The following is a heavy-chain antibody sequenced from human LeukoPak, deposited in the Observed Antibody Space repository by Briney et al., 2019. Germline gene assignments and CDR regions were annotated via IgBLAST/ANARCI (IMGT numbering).Heavy chain of an antibody. CDR1: GYTFTGYY. D-gene: IGHD6-25*01. Sequence: GASVKVSCKASGYTFTGYYMHWVRQAPGQGLEWMGWINPNSGGTNYAQKFQGRVTMTRDTSISTAYMELSRLRSDDTAVYYCARSGPFSSALPFDPWGQGTLVTVSS. J-gene: IGHJ5*02. V-gene: IGHV1-2*02. CDR3: ARSGPFSSALPFDP. CDR2: INPNSGGT.